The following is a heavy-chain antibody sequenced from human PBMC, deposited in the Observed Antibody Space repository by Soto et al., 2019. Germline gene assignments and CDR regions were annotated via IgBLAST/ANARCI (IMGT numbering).Heavy chain of an antibody. CDR1: GGSFSGYY. CDR2: INHSGST. Sequence: PSETLSLTCAVYGGSFSGYYWSWIRQPPGKGLEWIGEINHSGSTNYNPSLKSRVTISVDTSKNQFSLKLSSVTAADTAVYYCERGPGQSYFDYWGQGTLVTVYS. J-gene: IGHJ4*02. CDR3: ERGPGQSYFDY. V-gene: IGHV4-34*01.